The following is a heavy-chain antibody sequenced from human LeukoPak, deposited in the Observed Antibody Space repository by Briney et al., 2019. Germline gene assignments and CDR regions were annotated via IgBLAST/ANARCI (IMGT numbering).Heavy chain of an antibody. V-gene: IGHV3-30*04. J-gene: IGHJ4*02. CDR2: ISYDGSNK. D-gene: IGHD4-17*01. Sequence: GRSLRLSCAASGFTFSSYAMHWVRQAPGKGLEWVAVISYDGSNKYYADSVKGRFTISRDDSKNTLYLQMNSLGAEDTAVYYCARTRQPTVTTTIPDYWGQGTLVTVSS. CDR1: GFTFSSYA. CDR3: ARTRQPTVTTTIPDY.